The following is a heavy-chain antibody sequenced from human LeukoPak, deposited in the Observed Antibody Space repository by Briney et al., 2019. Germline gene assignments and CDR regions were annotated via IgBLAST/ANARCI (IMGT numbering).Heavy chain of an antibody. CDR2: INYDGTTT. CDR1: GFTFSNYW. J-gene: IGHJ3*02. Sequence: GGSLRLSCAASGFTFSNYWMHWVRQAPGKGLVWVSRINYDGTTTGYADSVKGRFTISRDNAKNTLCLQMNSLKAEDTAVYYCARRDVFDIWGQGTMVTVSS. CDR3: ARRDVFDI. V-gene: IGHV3-74*01.